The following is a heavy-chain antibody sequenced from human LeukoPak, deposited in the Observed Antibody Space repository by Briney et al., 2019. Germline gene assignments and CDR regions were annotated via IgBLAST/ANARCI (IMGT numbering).Heavy chain of an antibody. Sequence: GGSLRLSCAASGFTVSSNYMSWVRQAPGKGLEWVSVIYSGGSTYYADSVKGRFTISRDNSKNTLYLQMNSLRAEDTAVHYCAGGYSYGYSAPFDYWGQGTLVTVSS. CDR3: AGGYSYGYSAPFDY. J-gene: IGHJ4*02. V-gene: IGHV3-53*01. D-gene: IGHD5-18*01. CDR2: IYSGGST. CDR1: GFTVSSNY.